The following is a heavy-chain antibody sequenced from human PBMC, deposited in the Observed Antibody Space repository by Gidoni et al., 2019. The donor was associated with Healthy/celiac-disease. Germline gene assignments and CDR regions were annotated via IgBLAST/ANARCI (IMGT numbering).Heavy chain of an antibody. CDR3: ARGDYDFWSGYYTSSPGVVDY. J-gene: IGHJ4*02. CDR1: GYTFTSYA. Sequence: QVQLVQSGSELKKPGASVKVSCKASGYTFTSYAMNWVRQAPGQGLEWMGWINTNTGNPTYAQGFTGRFVFSLDTSVSTAYLQICSLKAEDTAVYYCARGDYDFWSGYYTSSPGVVDYWGQGTLVTVSS. V-gene: IGHV7-4-1*01. D-gene: IGHD3-3*01. CDR2: INTNTGNP.